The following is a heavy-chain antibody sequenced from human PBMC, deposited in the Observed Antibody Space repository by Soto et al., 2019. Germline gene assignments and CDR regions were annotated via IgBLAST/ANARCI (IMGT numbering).Heavy chain of an antibody. CDR2: ISGSGGST. D-gene: IGHD3-9*01. V-gene: IGHV3-23*01. CDR3: AKGPYSTSDILTGYYKGEDY. J-gene: IGHJ4*02. CDR1: GFTFSSYA. Sequence: EVQLLESGGGLVQPGGSLRLSCAASGFTFSSYAMSWVRQAPGKGLEWVSAISGSGGSTYYADSVKGRFTISRDNSKNTLYLQMNSLRAEDTAVYYCAKGPYSTSDILTGYYKGEDYWGQGTLVTVSS.